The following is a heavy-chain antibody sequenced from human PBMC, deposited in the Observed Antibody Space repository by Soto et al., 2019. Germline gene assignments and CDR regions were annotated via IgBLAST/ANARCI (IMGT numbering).Heavy chain of an antibody. CDR3: ARVPYSMDV. CDR1: GGTFNNYP. J-gene: IGHJ6*03. CDR2: SIPIFGTA. Sequence: SVKVSCKASGGTFNNYPITWVRQAPGQGLEWMGGSIPIFGTANYAQKFQGRVTISVDESTSTAYMELRSLRSDDTAVYYCARVPYSMDVWGQGTTVTVSS. V-gene: IGHV1-69*13.